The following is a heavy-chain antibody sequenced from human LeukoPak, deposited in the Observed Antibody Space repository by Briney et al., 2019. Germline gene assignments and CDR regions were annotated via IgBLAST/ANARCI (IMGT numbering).Heavy chain of an antibody. V-gene: IGHV3-30*03. D-gene: IGHD3-22*01. CDR2: ISYDGSNK. CDR3: ARGEYYSDTSSYFDY. J-gene: IGHJ4*02. CDR1: GFTFSSYG. Sequence: GRPLRLSCAASGFTFSSYGMNWVRQAPGKGLEGVAVISYDGSNKYYADSVKGRFTISRDNSKNTLFVQMSSLRAEDTAVYYCARGEYYSDTSSYFDYWGQGTLVTVSS.